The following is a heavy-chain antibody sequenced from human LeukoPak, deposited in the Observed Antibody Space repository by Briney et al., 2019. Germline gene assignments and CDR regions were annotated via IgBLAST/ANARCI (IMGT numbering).Heavy chain of an antibody. V-gene: IGHV1-18*01. J-gene: IGHJ5*02. CDR2: ISAYNGNT. CDR3: AREYSSSWSNWFDP. D-gene: IGHD6-13*01. CDR1: GYTFTSYG. Sequence: GASVKVSCKASGYTFTSYGISWVRQAPGQGLEWMGWISAYNGNTNYAQKLQGRVTMTTDTSTSTAYMELRSLRSDDTAVYYCAREYSSSWSNWFDPWGQGTLVTVSS.